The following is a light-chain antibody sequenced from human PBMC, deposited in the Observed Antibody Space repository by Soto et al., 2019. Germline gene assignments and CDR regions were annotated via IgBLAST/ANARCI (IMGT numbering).Light chain of an antibody. V-gene: IGLV2-14*01. CDR3: ISYTSSSNLYV. CDR2: EVS. CDR1: SSDIGGYNY. Sequence: QSVLTQPASVSGSPGQSITISCTGTSSDIGGYNYVSWYQQHPGKAPKLMLYEVSNRPSGVSNRFSGSKSGNTASLTISGLQAEDEADYYCISYTSSSNLYVFGIGTQLTLL. J-gene: IGLJ1*01.